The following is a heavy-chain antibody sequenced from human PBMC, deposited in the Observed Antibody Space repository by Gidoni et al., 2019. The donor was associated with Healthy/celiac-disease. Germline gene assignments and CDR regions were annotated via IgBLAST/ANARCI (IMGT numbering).Heavy chain of an antibody. CDR2: IWYDGSNK. CDR3: ARDSVAGYYFDY. V-gene: IGHV3-33*01. Sequence: QVQLVESGGGVVQPGRSLSLSCAASGFTFSSYGMHWVRQAPGKGLEWVAVIWYDGSNKYYADSVKGRFTISRDNSKNTLYLQMNSLRAEDTAVYYCARDSVAGYYFDYWGQGTLVTVSS. J-gene: IGHJ4*02. D-gene: IGHD6-19*01. CDR1: GFTFSSYG.